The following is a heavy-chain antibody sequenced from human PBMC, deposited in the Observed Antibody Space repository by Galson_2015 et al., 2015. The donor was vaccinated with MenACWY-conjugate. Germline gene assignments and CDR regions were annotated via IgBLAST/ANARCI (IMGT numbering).Heavy chain of an antibody. V-gene: IGHV3-11*06. CDR1: GFTFSDYY. Sequence: SLRLSCAASGFTFSDYYMSWLRQAPGKGLEWVSYISSSSSYTNYADSVKGRFTISRDNAENSLYLQMNSLRAEDTAVYYCARDYYYGSGSYDWGQGTLVTVSS. J-gene: IGHJ4*02. D-gene: IGHD3-10*01. CDR3: ARDYYYGSGSYD. CDR2: ISSSSSYT.